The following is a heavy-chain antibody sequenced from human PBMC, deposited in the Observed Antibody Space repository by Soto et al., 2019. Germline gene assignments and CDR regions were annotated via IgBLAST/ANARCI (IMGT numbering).Heavy chain of an antibody. CDR2: ISAYNGNT. D-gene: IGHD3-22*01. CDR1: GYTFTSYG. V-gene: IGHV1-18*01. Sequence: ASVKVSCKASGYTFTSYGISWVRQAPGQGLEWMGWISAYNGNTNYAQKLQGRVTITTDTSTSTAYMELRSLRSDDTAVYYCARGHYYDSRPPPDPWGQGTLVTVSS. CDR3: ARGHYYDSRPPPDP. J-gene: IGHJ5*02.